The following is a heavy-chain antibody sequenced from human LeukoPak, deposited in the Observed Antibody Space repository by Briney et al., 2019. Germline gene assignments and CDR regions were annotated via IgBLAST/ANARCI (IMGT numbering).Heavy chain of an antibody. CDR3: ARRGRGAAAGICDY. CDR1: GFTFSSYG. V-gene: IGHV3-33*01. Sequence: PGGSLRLSCAASGFTFSSYGMHWVRQAPGKGLEWVAVIWYDGSNKYYADSVKGRFTISRDNSKNTLYLQMNSLRAEDTAVYYCARRGRGAAAGICDYWGQGTLVTVSS. CDR2: IWYDGSNK. J-gene: IGHJ4*02. D-gene: IGHD6-13*01.